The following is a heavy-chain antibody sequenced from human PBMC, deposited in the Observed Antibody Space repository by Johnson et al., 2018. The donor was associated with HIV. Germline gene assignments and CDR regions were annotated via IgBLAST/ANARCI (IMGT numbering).Heavy chain of an antibody. CDR1: GFTFDDYA. CDR2: ISWNSGSI. CDR3: ARPADYGDYSRDAFYI. J-gene: IGHJ3*02. Sequence: VLLVESGGGLVQPGRSLRLSCAASGFTFDDYAMHWVRQAPGKGLEWVSGISWNSGSIGYADSVKGRFTISRDNAKNSLYLQMNSLRVEDTALYYCARPADYGDYSRDAFYIWGQGTMVTVSS. V-gene: IGHV3-9*01. D-gene: IGHD4-17*01.